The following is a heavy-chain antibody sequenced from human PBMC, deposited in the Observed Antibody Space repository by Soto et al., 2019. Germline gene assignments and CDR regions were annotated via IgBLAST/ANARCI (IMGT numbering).Heavy chain of an antibody. Sequence: WGSLRLSCAASGFTFSGYAMSWVRQAPGKGLEWVSGISGSGGGTDYADSVKGRFTISRGNSKNTVSLQMKSLRVEDTAVYYCVKATHYEFWSGSGPFDQWGQGTPVTVXS. CDR2: ISGSGGGT. CDR1: GFTFSGYA. J-gene: IGHJ4*02. CDR3: VKATHYEFWSGSGPFDQ. V-gene: IGHV3-23*01. D-gene: IGHD3-3*01.